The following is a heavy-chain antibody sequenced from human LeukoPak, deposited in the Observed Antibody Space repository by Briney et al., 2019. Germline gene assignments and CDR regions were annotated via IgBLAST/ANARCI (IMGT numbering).Heavy chain of an antibody. CDR1: GYTFTGYY. J-gene: IGHJ4*02. Sequence: GASVKVSCKASGYTFTGYYMHWARQAPGQGLEWMGWINPNSGGTNYAQKFQGRVTMTRDTSISTAYMELSRLRSDDTAVYYCARVENGYYDFWSGYFRLWGQGTLVTVSS. CDR2: INPNSGGT. D-gene: IGHD3-3*01. V-gene: IGHV1-2*02. CDR3: ARVENGYYDFWSGYFRL.